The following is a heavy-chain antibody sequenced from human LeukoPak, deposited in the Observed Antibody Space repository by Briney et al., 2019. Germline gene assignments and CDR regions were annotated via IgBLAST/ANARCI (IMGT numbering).Heavy chain of an antibody. D-gene: IGHD3-10*01. CDR3: ARAMVRGSMDV. Sequence: SQTLSFTCTVSGGSISSGGYYWSWIRQHPGKGLEWIGYIYYSGSTYYNPSLKSRITISVDTSKNQFSLKLSSVTAADTAVYYCARAMVRGSMDVWGQGTTVTVSS. V-gene: IGHV4-31*03. J-gene: IGHJ6*02. CDR1: GGSISSGGYY. CDR2: IYYSGST.